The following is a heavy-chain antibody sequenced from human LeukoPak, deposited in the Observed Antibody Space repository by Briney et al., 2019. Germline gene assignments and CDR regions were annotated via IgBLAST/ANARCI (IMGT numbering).Heavy chain of an antibody. V-gene: IGHV1-2*02. CDR1: GYTFTGYY. D-gene: IGHD2-15*01. J-gene: IGHJ5*02. CDR3: ARVRLYCSGGSCYSGWFHP. CDR2: INPNSGGT. Sequence: GASVKVSCKASGYTFTGYYMHWVRQAPGQGLEWMGWINPNSGGTNYAQKFQGRVTMTRDTSISTAYMELSRLRSDDTAVYYCARVRLYCSGGSCYSGWFHPWGQGTLVTVSS.